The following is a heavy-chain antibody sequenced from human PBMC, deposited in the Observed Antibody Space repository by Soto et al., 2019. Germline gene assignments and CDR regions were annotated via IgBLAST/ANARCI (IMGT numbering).Heavy chain of an antibody. J-gene: IGHJ4*02. Sequence: PGGSLRLSCAASGFTFSSYAMSWVRQAPGKGLEWVSAISGSGGSTYYADSVKGRFTISRDNSKNTLYLQMNSLRAEDTAVYYCAKVDRFLDQVVRTGPYDYWGQGTLVTVSS. CDR2: ISGSGGST. D-gene: IGHD3-16*02. CDR3: AKVDRFLDQVVRTGPYDY. CDR1: GFTFSSYA. V-gene: IGHV3-23*01.